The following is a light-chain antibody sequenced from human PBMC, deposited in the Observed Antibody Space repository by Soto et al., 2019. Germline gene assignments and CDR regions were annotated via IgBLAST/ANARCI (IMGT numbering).Light chain of an antibody. V-gene: IGKV1-5*03. CDR3: QQYNSYWT. CDR2: KAS. J-gene: IGKJ1*01. CDR1: QTISSW. Sequence: DIQMTQSPSTLAGSVGDRVTITCRASQTISSWLAWYQQKPGKAPKLLIYKASTLKSGVPSRFSGSGSGTVFTLTISSLQPDDFATYYCQQYNSYWTFGQGTKVDIK.